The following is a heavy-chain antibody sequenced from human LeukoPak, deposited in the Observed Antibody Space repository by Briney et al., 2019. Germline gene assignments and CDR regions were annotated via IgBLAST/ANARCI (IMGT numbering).Heavy chain of an antibody. CDR2: MSPNSGDT. V-gene: IGHV1-8*01. D-gene: IGHD7-27*01. J-gene: IGHJ4*02. Sequence: ASVKVSCKASGYTFTTHDINWVRQATGQGPEWLGWMSPNSGDTGYAQKFQGRVTMTSDSSISTAYMELSSLRSEDTAIYYCVRAPPNWGFDYWGQGTLVTVSS. CDR3: VRAPPNWGFDY. CDR1: GYTFTTHD.